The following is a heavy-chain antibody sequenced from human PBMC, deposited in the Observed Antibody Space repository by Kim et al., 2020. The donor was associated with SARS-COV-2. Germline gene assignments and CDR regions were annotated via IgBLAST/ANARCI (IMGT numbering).Heavy chain of an antibody. CDR2: VSDSGSNT. V-gene: IGHV3-23*01. D-gene: IGHD6-19*01. Sequence: GWSLRLSCVVSGFTFSNYAMTWVRQAPGKGLEWVSTVSDSGSNTYYADSVKGRFTISRDRSKNTLYLQMNSLRADDTAIYYCAKGYTSGYYYFDYWGQGTLVTVSS. J-gene: IGHJ4*02. CDR3: AKGYTSGYYYFDY. CDR1: GFTFSNYA.